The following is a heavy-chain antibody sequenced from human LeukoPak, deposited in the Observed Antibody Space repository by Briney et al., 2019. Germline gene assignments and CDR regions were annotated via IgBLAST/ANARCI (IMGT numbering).Heavy chain of an antibody. D-gene: IGHD1-26*01. Sequence: SETLSLTCTVSGATISNYYWSWLRQTPEKGLEWMGNIHTSGASRYYPSLNSLLTMSIDASRNQLSLKLTSVTAADTAVYFCARLGSYHDFWGQGALVTVSS. V-gene: IGHV4-4*09. CDR1: GATISNYY. J-gene: IGHJ4*02. CDR3: ARLGSYHDF. CDR2: IHTSGAS.